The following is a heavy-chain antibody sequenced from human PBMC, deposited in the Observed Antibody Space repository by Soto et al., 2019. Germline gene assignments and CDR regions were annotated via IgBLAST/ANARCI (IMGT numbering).Heavy chain of an antibody. CDR3: ARVRQLVGYFFYYMDV. D-gene: IGHD6-6*01. CDR2: ISAYNGDT. J-gene: IGHJ6*03. CDR1: GYTFTNYG. V-gene: IGHV1-18*01. Sequence: QVQLLQSGAEVKKPGASVKVSCKASGYTFTNYGITWVRQAPGQGLEWMGWISAYNGDTHYTQRLQGRVTMTTDTSTGTAYMELRGLRSDDTAVYYWARVRQLVGYFFYYMDVWGKGTTVTVSS.